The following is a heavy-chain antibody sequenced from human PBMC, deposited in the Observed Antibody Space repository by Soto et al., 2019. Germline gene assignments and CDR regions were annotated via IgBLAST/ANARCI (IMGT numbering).Heavy chain of an antibody. CDR2: ISAYNGNT. CDR3: ARSNQLRKENWFAP. CDR1: GYTFTSYG. Sequence: ASVKVSCKASGYTFTSYGISWVRQAPGQGLEWMGWISAYNGNTNYAQKLQGRVTMTTDTSTSTAYMELRSLRSDDTAVYYCARSNQLRKENWFAPWGQGTLVTVSS. D-gene: IGHD2-2*01. J-gene: IGHJ5*02. V-gene: IGHV1-18*01.